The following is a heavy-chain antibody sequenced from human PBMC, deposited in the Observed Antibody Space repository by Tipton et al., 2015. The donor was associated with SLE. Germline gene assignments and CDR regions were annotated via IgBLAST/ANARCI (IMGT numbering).Heavy chain of an antibody. CDR3: AAYNSGSHAFHI. Sequence: TLSLTCSVSGGSITDFYWSWFRKPPGKGLQWIGFMFYIGNSEYNPSLKSRVTISIDTSKSQYSLNLTSVTAADTAVYYCAAYNSGSHAFHIWGQGTMVTVSS. J-gene: IGHJ3*02. CDR2: MFYIGNS. D-gene: IGHD6-19*01. CDR1: GGSITDFY. V-gene: IGHV4-59*07.